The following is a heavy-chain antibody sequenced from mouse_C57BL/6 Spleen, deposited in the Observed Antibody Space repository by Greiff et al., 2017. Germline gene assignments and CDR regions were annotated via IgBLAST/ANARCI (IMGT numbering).Heavy chain of an antibody. CDR1: GYTFTSYW. CDR3: ARGGTAGDYYAMDY. D-gene: IGHD3-3*01. J-gene: IGHJ4*01. Sequence: QVQLQQSGAELVKPGASVKMSCKASGYTFTSYWITWVKQRPGQGLEWIGDIYPGSGSTNYNEKFKSKATLTVDTSSSTAYMQLSSLTSEDSAVYYFARGGTAGDYYAMDYWGQGTSVTVSS. CDR2: IYPGSGST. V-gene: IGHV1-55*01.